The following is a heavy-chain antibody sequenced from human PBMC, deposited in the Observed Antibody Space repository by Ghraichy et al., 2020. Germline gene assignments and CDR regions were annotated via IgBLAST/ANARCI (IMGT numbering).Heavy chain of an antibody. Sequence: GGSLRLSCAASGFTFSSYSMNWVRQAPGKGLEWVSSISSSSSYIYYAESVKGRFTISRDNAKNSLYLQMNSLRAEDTAVYYCARDKVRGVINYYYYGMDVWGQGTTVTVSS. CDR3: ARDKVRGVINYYYYGMDV. V-gene: IGHV3-21*01. CDR2: ISSSSSYI. D-gene: IGHD3-10*01. J-gene: IGHJ6*02. CDR1: GFTFSSYS.